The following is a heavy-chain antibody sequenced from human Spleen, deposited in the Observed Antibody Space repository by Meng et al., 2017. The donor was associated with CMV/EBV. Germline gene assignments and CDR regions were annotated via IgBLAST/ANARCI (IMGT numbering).Heavy chain of an antibody. CDR2: ISAYNDNT. D-gene: IGHD6-13*01. CDR3: ARGRLAAAGRGYYYYYGMDV. J-gene: IGHJ6*02. V-gene: IGHV1-18*01. CDR1: GYTFTSYG. Sequence: ASVKVSCKASGYTFTSYGFSWVRQAPGQGLEWMGWISAYNDNTNYAQKFQGRVTMTTDTSTSTAYMELRSLRSDDTAVYYCARGRLAAAGRGYYYYYGMDVWGQGTTVTVSS.